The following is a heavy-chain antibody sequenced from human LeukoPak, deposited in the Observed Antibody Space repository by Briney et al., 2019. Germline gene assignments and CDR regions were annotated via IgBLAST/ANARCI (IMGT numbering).Heavy chain of an antibody. CDR3: AREGGFYRPLDY. CDR1: GGSVSSTNW. CDR2: VHLDGRT. D-gene: IGHD3-3*01. V-gene: IGHV4-4*02. J-gene: IGHJ4*02. Sequence: ASETLSLICGVSGGSVSSTNWWTWVRQPPGKGLEWIGEVHLDGRTNYNPSIERRLTMSVDLSENHISLKLTSVTAAVTAVYYCAREGGFYRPLDYSGQGTLVTVSS.